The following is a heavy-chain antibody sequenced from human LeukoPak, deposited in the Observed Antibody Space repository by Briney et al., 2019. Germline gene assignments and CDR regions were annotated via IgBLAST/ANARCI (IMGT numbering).Heavy chain of an antibody. Sequence: ASVKVSCKASGYTFTGYYMHWVRQAPGQGLEWMGWINPNSGGTNYAQKFQGRVTITRNTSISTADMELSSLRSEDTAVYYCAREYYYESGGYYYGYMDVWGKGTTVTVSS. J-gene: IGHJ6*03. V-gene: IGHV1-2*02. CDR1: GYTFTGYY. CDR3: AREYYYESGGYYYGYMDV. D-gene: IGHD3-22*01. CDR2: INPNSGGT.